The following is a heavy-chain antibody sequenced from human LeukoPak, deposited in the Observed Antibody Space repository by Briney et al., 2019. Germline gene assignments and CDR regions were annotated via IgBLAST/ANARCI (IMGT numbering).Heavy chain of an antibody. Sequence: SETLSLTCTVSGGSISNYYWYWIRQPVGKGLEWIGRIYTSGTTYNPSLESRVTMSVDMSKSHFSLKLTSVTAADNAVYYCARDTHSNYVLDYWGQGTLVTVSS. CDR1: GGSISNYY. V-gene: IGHV4-4*07. CDR3: ARDTHSNYVLDY. CDR2: IYTSGT. J-gene: IGHJ4*02. D-gene: IGHD4-11*01.